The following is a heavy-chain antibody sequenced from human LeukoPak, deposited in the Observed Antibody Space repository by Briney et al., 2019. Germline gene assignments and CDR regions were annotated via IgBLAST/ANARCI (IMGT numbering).Heavy chain of an antibody. V-gene: IGHV3-30-3*01. CDR2: ISYDGSNK. J-gene: IGHJ6*02. D-gene: IGHD4-23*01. Sequence: PGGSLRLSCAASGFTFSSYAMHWVRQAPGKGLEWVAVISYDGSNKYYADSVKGRFTISRDNAKNSLYLQMNSLRAEDTAVYYCARDSGATVAHNYYYGMDVWGQGTTVTVSS. CDR3: ARDSGATVAHNYYYGMDV. CDR1: GFTFSSYA.